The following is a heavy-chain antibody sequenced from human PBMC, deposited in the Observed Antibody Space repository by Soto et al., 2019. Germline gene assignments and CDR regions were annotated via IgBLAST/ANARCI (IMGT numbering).Heavy chain of an antibody. CDR3: AKDISFDTSAYNY. J-gene: IGHJ4*02. D-gene: IGHD3-22*01. CDR2: LSGDGTTT. V-gene: IGHV3-23*01. Sequence: EVQLLESGGGLVQPGGSLRLSCTASGFTFSTYGMSWVRQAPGKGLEWVSSLSGDGTTTYYIDSMKGRFTISRDNSRNTLSLQMNSQRTEDTAIYYCAKDISFDTSAYNYWGQGILVAVSS. CDR1: GFTFSTYG.